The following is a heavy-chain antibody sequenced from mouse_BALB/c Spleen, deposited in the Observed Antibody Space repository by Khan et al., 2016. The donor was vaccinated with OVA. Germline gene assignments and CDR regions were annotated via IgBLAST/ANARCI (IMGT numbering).Heavy chain of an antibody. CDR1: GYTFTTAG. V-gene: IGHV9-4*02. CDR3: ARGGAAYYRNDGGAMDY. Sequence: LVESGPELKKPGETVRISCKASGYTFTTAGMQWVQKMPGKGLKWIGWINTHSGVPKYAEDFKGRFAFSLETSASTVYSQITNLKNEDTATYFCARGGAAYYRNDGGAMDYWGQGTSVTVSS. D-gene: IGHD2-14*01. J-gene: IGHJ4*01. CDR2: INTHSGVP.